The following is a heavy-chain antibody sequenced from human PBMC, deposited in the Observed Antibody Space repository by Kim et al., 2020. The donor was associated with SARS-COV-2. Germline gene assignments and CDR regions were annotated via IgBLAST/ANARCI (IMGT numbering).Heavy chain of an antibody. Sequence: IYDADSGRGRFTLSRDNAKNSLYLQMNSLRAEDTAVYYCARARGTYYSDYWGQGTLVTVSS. D-gene: IGHD3-16*01. V-gene: IGHV3-48*03. CDR2: I. CDR3: ARARGTYYSDY. J-gene: IGHJ4*02.